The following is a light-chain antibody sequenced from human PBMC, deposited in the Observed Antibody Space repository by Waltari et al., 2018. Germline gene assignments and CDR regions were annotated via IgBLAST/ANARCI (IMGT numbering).Light chain of an antibody. CDR1: ESVRRP. J-gene: IGKJ1*01. CDR2: DAS. CDR3: QHYRSLPVT. V-gene: IGKV3-20*01. Sequence: EIVLTQSPGTLSLSPGQSAPLSCRASESVRRPLAWYQQGPAQAPRLLIYDASASATGIPDRFSGSGSGTDFSLTISRLEPEDFALYYCQHYRSLPVTFGQGTKVEIK.